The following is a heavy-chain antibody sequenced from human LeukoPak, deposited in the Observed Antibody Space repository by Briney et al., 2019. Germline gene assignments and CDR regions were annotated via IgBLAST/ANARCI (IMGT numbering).Heavy chain of an antibody. J-gene: IGHJ4*02. CDR2: ISYDGSNK. V-gene: IGHV3-30*18. CDR3: AKGAYYFDY. CDR1: GFTFSSYG. Sequence: GRSLRLSCAASGFTFSSYGMHWVRQAPGKGLEWAAVISYDGSNKYYADSVKGRFTISRDNSKNTLYLQMNSLRAEDTAVYYCAKGAYYFDYWGQGTLVTVSS.